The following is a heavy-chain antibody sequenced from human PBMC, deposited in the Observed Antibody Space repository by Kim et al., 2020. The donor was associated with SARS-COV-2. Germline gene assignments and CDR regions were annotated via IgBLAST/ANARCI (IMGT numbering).Heavy chain of an antibody. V-gene: IGHV3-72*01. D-gene: IGHD1-26*01. Sequence: GGSLRLSCAASGFILRDEHMDWVRQAPGKGLEWVGRTKYRGSTYITEYAASVRGRFTFSRDDSKNSLYLQMNSLKTEDTAVYYCGRDLSGSYSGAGYWGQGTLVTVSS. CDR3: GRDLSGSYSGAGY. CDR2: TKYRGSTYIT. CDR1: GFILRDEH. J-gene: IGHJ4*02.